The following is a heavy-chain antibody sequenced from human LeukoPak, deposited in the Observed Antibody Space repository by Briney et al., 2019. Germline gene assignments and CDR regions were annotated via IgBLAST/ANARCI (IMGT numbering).Heavy chain of an antibody. CDR1: GYSISSGYY. J-gene: IGHJ4*02. V-gene: IGHV4-38-2*01. CDR2: IYHSGST. D-gene: IGHD1-26*01. Sequence: KPSETLSLTCAVSGYSISSGYYWGWIRQPPGKGLEWIGCIYHSGSTYYNPSLKSRVTISVDTSKNQFSLKLSSVTAADTAVYYCARQYSGSYHVDYWGQGTLVTVSS. CDR3: ARQYSGSYHVDY.